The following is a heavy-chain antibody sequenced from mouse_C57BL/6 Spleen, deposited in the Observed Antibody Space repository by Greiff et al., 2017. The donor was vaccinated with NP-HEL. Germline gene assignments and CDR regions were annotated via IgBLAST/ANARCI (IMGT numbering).Heavy chain of an antibody. CDR1: GYTFTDYE. V-gene: IGHV1-15*01. CDR2: IDPETGGT. CDR3: TRQLRLQDFDY. D-gene: IGHD3-2*02. J-gene: IGHJ2*01. Sequence: VQLQQSGAELVRPGASVTLSCKASGYTFTDYEMHWVKQTPVHGLEWIGAIDPETGGTAYNQKFKGKAILTADKSSSTAYMELRSLTSEDSAVYYCTRQLRLQDFDYWGQGTTLTVSS.